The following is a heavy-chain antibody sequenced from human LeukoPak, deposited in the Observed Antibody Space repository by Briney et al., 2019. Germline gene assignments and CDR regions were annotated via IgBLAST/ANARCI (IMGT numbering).Heavy chain of an antibody. D-gene: IGHD1-26*01. J-gene: IGHJ4*02. CDR3: ARDPGKWEEEFDY. Sequence: PSETLSLTCTVSGGSISSYYWSWIRQPPGKGLEWIGSIYHSGSTYYNPSLKSRVTISVDTSKNQFSLKLSSVTAADTAVYYCARDPGKWEEEFDYWGQGTLVTVSS. V-gene: IGHV4-38-2*02. CDR2: IYHSGST. CDR1: GGSISSYY.